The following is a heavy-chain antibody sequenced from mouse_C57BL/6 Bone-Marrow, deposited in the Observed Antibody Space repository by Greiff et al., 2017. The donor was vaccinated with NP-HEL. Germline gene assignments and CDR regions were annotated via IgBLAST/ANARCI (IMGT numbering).Heavy chain of an antibody. J-gene: IGHJ1*03. D-gene: IGHD1-1*01. Sequence: QVQLQQPGAELVKPGASVKLSCKASGYTFTSYWMHWVKQRPGQGLEWIGMIHPNSGSTNYNEKFKSKATLTVDKSSSTAYMQLSSLTSEDSAVYYCARESSHWYFDVWGTGTTVTVSS. CDR2: IHPNSGST. V-gene: IGHV1-64*01. CDR3: ARESSHWYFDV. CDR1: GYTFTSYW.